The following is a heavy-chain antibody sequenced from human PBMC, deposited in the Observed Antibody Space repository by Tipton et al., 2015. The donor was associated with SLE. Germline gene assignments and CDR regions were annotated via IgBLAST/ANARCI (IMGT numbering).Heavy chain of an antibody. D-gene: IGHD2-2*01. Sequence: TLSLTCTVSGGSISSYYWSWIRQPPGKGLEWIGEINHSGSTNYNPSLKSRVTISVDTSKNQFSLKLSSVTAADTAVYYCARLRSCSPWGQGTLVTVSS. CDR3: ARLRSCSP. CDR1: GGSISSYY. J-gene: IGHJ4*02. V-gene: IGHV4-34*01. CDR2: INHSGST.